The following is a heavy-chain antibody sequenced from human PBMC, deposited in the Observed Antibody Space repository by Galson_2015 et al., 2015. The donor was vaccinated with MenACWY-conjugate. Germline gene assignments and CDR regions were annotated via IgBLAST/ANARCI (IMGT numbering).Heavy chain of an antibody. J-gene: IGHJ4*02. V-gene: IGHV3-43*01. D-gene: IGHD1-1*01. CDR3: AKDAGNNWSRCHS. CDR1: GFTFSAYT. CDR2: MSSDGSRT. Sequence: SLRLSCAASGFTFSAYTMHWVRQTPGKGLEWVSLMSSDGSRTHYADSVKGRFTISRDNSKNSLFLQMNSLTTEDTALYYCAKDAGNNWSRCHSWGQGTLVTVSS.